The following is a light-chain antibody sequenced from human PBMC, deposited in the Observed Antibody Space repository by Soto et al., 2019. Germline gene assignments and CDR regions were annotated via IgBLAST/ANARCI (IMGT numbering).Light chain of an antibody. Sequence: DIQMTQSPSTLAASVGDGVTVTCRASQSISSRLAWYQRNPGKVPKLLIYDASTLESGVPSRFSGRGSGTEFTVTISSLQPDDFATYYCQQYNSYWTFGHGTKVDIK. CDR1: QSISSR. CDR3: QQYNSYWT. CDR2: DAS. V-gene: IGKV1-5*01. J-gene: IGKJ1*01.